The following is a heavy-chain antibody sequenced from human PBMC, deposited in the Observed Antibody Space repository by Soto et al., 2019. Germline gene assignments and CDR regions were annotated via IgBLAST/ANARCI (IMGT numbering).Heavy chain of an antibody. CDR3: ASNAPDDAFDI. CDR2: IDPYGTGI. J-gene: IGHJ3*02. CDR1: EFTFSVYW. V-gene: IGHV3-74*01. Sequence: ILSCTDSEFTFSVYWMHWFRQAPGKGLEWVSRIDPYGTGITYADSVKGRFTISRDNAKNSLYLQMNSLRAEDTAVYYCASNAPDDAFDIWGQGTMVTVSS.